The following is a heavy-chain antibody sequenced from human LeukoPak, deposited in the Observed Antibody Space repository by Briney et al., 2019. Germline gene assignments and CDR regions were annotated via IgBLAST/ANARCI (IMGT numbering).Heavy chain of an antibody. CDR2: IYTSGST. CDR1: GGSISSGSYY. Sequence: PSETLSLTCTVSGGSISSGSYYWSWIRQAAGKGLEWIGRIYTSGSTNYNPSLKSRVTISVDTSKNQFSLKLSSVTAADTAVYYCARVVGRGEDYFDYWGQGTLVTVSS. D-gene: IGHD2-15*01. V-gene: IGHV4-61*02. CDR3: ARVVGRGEDYFDY. J-gene: IGHJ4*02.